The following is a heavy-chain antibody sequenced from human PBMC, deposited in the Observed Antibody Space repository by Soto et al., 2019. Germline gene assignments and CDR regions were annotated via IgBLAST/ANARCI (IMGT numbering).Heavy chain of an antibody. CDR3: ARSLFSSSWYAGS. J-gene: IGHJ5*02. V-gene: IGHV4-38-2*01. Sequence: ASETLSLTCAVSGYSISSGYYWTWIRQPPGKGLEWVGSIYHSGTSYYNPSLKSRVTISIDTSKNQFSLNLTSVTAADTAVYYCARSLFSSSWYAGSWGQGSLVTVS. CDR2: IYHSGTS. CDR1: GYSISSGYY. D-gene: IGHD6-13*01.